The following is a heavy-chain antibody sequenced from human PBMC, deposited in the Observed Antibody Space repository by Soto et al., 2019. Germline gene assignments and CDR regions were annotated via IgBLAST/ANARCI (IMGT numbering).Heavy chain of an antibody. CDR3: ARGGSGYTCFNEF. V-gene: IGHV1-69*01. CDR2: IIPVFHTA. CDR1: GGLFSSYP. J-gene: IGHJ4*02. D-gene: IGHD3-22*01. Sequence: QEQLVQSGAEVKKPGSSVKVSCKASGGLFSSYPISWVRQVPGQGLEWMGGIIPVFHTAYYTQRFQGRVTSTAAESTNTAYMELRSLRSGDSAIYYCARGGSGYTCFNEFGGQGTLVTVSS.